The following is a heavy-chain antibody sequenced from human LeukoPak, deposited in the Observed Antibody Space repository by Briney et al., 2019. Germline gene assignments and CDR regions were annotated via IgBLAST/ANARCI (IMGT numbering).Heavy chain of an antibody. J-gene: IGHJ4*02. D-gene: IGHD3-22*01. CDR3: ATVSSNYYDSSGYYGY. Sequence: GASVKVSCKVSGYTLTELSMHWVRQAPGEGLEWMGGFDPEDGETIYAQKFQGRVTMTEDTSTDTAYMELSSLRSEDTAVYYCATVSSNYYDSSGYYGYWGQGTLVTVSS. V-gene: IGHV1-24*01. CDR2: FDPEDGET. CDR1: GYTLTELS.